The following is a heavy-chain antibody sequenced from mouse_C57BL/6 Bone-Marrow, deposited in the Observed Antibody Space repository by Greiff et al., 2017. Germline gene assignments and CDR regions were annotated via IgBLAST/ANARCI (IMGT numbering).Heavy chain of an antibody. CDR2: INPYNGGT. D-gene: IGHD2-2*01. CDR3: ARYGYYGDFDV. J-gene: IGHJ1*03. Sequence: VQLQQSGPVLVKPGASVKMSCKASGYTFTDYYMNWVKQSHGKSLEWIGVINPYNGGTSYNQKFKGKATLTVDKSSSTAYMELNSLTSEDSAVYYCARYGYYGDFDVCGTGTTVTVSS. V-gene: IGHV1-19*01. CDR1: GYTFTDYY.